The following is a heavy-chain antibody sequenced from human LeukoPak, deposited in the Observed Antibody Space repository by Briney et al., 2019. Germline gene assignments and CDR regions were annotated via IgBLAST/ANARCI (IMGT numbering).Heavy chain of an antibody. D-gene: IGHD6-19*01. CDR3: ASTQQWLAFDY. CDR1: GGSISSYH. CDR2: FYHSGIT. J-gene: IGHJ4*02. V-gene: IGHV4-59*01. Sequence: SETLSLTCTVSGGSISSYHWSWIRQPPGKGLEYIVCFYHSGITNYNPSLKSRVTTSVDTSKNEFSLRLNSVTAADTAVYYCASTQQWLAFDYWGQGILVTVSS.